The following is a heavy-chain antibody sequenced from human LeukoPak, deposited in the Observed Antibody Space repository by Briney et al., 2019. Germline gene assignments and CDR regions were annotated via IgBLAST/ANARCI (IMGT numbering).Heavy chain of an antibody. Sequence: PGGSLRLSCAASGFTFSSYWMSWVRQAPGKGLEWVANIKQDGSEKYYVDSVKGRFTISRDNAKNSLYLQMNSLRAEDTAVYYCARAPFGSDPDDYYYYMDVWGKGTTVTVSS. D-gene: IGHD3-10*01. CDR3: ARAPFGSDPDDYYYYMDV. CDR2: IKQDGSEK. V-gene: IGHV3-7*01. CDR1: GFTFSSYW. J-gene: IGHJ6*03.